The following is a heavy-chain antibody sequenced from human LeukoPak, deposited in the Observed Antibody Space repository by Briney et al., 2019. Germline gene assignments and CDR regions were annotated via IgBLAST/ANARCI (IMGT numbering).Heavy chain of an antibody. CDR2: INPRDSET. CDR1: GYSFSMYW. Sequence: GESLKISCKGSGYSFSMYWIAWVGQMPGKGLEWMGIINPRDSETRNNPSFQGQVTISVDKSINTAYLQWSSLKDSDTAIYYCARHEGNGEYSDYWGQGTLVTVSS. V-gene: IGHV5-51*01. CDR3: ARHEGNGEYSDY. J-gene: IGHJ4*02. D-gene: IGHD4-17*01.